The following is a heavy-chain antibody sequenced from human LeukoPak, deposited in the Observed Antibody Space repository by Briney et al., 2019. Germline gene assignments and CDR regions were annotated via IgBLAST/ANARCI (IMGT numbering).Heavy chain of an antibody. J-gene: IGHJ6*02. CDR2: IIPMSGTT. V-gene: IGHV1-69*01. Sequence: SVKVSCKTSGGSFISYGISWVRQAPGQGLEWMGGIIPMSGTTNYAQKFQGRVAITADDSTSTSYMELSSLRSEDTAMYYCARDAGTIYYPSGSHYNIAGGGMDVWGQGTTVTVSS. CDR3: ARDAGTIYYPSGSHYNIAGGGMDV. D-gene: IGHD3-10*01. CDR1: GGSFISYG.